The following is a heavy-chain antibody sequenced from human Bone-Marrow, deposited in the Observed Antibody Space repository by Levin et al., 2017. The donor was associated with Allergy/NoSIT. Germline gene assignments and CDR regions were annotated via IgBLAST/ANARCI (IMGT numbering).Heavy chain of an antibody. Sequence: PGESLKISCAASGFTFTDYAMSWVRQAPGKGLEWVSAISHSGVSTYYADSVKGRFTISRDNSKNTLYLQMSSLRAEDTALYYCTKDPLIYASGSHYFDSWGQGTLITVSS. CDR1: GFTFTDYA. D-gene: IGHD6-19*01. J-gene: IGHJ4*02. CDR2: ISHSGVST. CDR3: TKDPLIYASGSHYFDS. V-gene: IGHV3-23*01.